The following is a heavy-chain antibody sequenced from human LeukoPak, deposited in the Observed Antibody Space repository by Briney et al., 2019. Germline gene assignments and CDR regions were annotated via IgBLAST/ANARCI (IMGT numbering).Heavy chain of an antibody. V-gene: IGHV3-48*04. CDR3: ARDGRDSSSWSMVYYIDY. J-gene: IGHJ4*02. Sequence: GGSLRLSCAASGSTFSTYSMTWVRQAPGKGLEWLSYISSSSSTIYYADSVKGRFTISRDNAKNSLYLQMNSLRAEDTAVYYCARDGRDSSSWSMVYYIDYWGQGTLVTVSS. CDR2: ISSSSSTI. CDR1: GSTFSTYS. D-gene: IGHD6-13*01.